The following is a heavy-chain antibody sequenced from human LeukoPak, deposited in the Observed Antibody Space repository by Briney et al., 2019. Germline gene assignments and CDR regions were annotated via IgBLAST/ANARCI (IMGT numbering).Heavy chain of an antibody. J-gene: IGHJ4*02. V-gene: IGHV3-53*01. Sequence: PGGSLRLSCAASGFTVSSSYMSWVRQAPGKGLEWVSIIYAGGSTDYADSVKGRFTISRDNSKSTLYLQMNSLRAEDTAVYYCARATYYYDSSGYRDFYFDYWGQGTLVTVSS. CDR3: ARATYYYDSSGYRDFYFDY. CDR1: GFTVSSSY. D-gene: IGHD3-22*01. CDR2: IYAGGST.